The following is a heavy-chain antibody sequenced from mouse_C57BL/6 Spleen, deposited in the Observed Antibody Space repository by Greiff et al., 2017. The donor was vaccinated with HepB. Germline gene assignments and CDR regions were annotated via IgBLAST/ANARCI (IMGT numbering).Heavy chain of an antibody. CDR1: GFTFSDYY. Sequence: EVKLVESAGGLVQPGSSMKLSCTASGFTFSDYYMAWVRQVPEKGLEWVANINYDGSSTYYLDSLKSRFIISRDNAKNILYLQMSSLKSEDTATYYCARDKTNWDWYFDVWGTGTTVTVSS. V-gene: IGHV5-16*01. CDR2: INYDGSST. D-gene: IGHD4-1*01. CDR3: ARDKTNWDWYFDV. J-gene: IGHJ1*03.